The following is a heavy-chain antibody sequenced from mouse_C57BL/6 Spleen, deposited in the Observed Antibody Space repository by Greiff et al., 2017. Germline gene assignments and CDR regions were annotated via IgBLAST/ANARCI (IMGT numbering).Heavy chain of an antibody. CDR1: GYTFTDYN. CDR2: INPKNGGT. J-gene: IGHJ4*01. D-gene: IGHD2-1*01. CDR3: ARLGNYYAMDY. Sequence: EVQLQQSGPELVKPGASVKLPCKASGYTFTDYNMDWVKQSHGKSLEWIGDINPKNGGTNYNQKFKGKATLTVDKSSSTASMELRSLPAEDTAVYYCARLGNYYAMDYWGQGTSVTVSS. V-gene: IGHV1-18*01.